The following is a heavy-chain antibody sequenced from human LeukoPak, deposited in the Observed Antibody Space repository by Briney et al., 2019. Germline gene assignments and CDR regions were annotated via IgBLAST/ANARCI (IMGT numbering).Heavy chain of an antibody. Sequence: SETLSLTCAVSGGSISSGGYSWSWIRQPPGKGLEWIGYIYHSGSTYYNPSLKSRVTISVDTSKNQFSLKLSSVTAADTAVYYCARGGGIGAFDIWGQGTMVTVSS. CDR1: GGSISSGGYS. J-gene: IGHJ3*02. V-gene: IGHV4-30-2*01. CDR3: ARGGGIGAFDI. CDR2: IYHSGST. D-gene: IGHD3-16*01.